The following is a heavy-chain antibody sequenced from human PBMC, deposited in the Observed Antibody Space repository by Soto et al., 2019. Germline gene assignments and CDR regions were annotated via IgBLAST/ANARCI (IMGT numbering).Heavy chain of an antibody. D-gene: IGHD4-17*01. Sequence: SETLSLTCTVSGDSVSKYYWNWIRQPAGKGLEWIGRIHSTRSPNYNPSLKSRVTMSVDTSKNQFSLKLNLTSVTAADAAVYYCARSPAYGDYANLDTWGQGTLVTVS. CDR2: IHSTRSP. CDR3: ARSPAYGDYANLDT. J-gene: IGHJ5*02. CDR1: GDSVSKYY. V-gene: IGHV4-4*07.